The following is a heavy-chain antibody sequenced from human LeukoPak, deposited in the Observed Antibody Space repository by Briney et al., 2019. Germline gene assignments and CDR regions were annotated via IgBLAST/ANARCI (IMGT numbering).Heavy chain of an antibody. D-gene: IGHD6-13*01. J-gene: IGHJ3*02. CDR2: INQSGST. V-gene: IGHV4-34*01. Sequence: PSETLSLTCAVYGESFSGYDWSWIRQPPGKGLEWIGEINQSGSTKYNPSLKSRVTILGDTSKNQFSLKLNAVTAADTAIYYCARIFKRPRIASAAIVTFGMWGQGTMVTVSS. CDR1: GESFSGYD. CDR3: ARIFKRPRIASAAIVTFGM.